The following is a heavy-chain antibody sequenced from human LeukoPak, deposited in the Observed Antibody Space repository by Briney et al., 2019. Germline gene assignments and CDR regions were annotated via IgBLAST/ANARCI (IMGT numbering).Heavy chain of an antibody. D-gene: IGHD3-22*01. Sequence: SETLSLTCAVSGGSISSSNWWSWVRQPPGKGLEWIGSMSYGGTTYYNPSLKSRVTISVDTSKNQFSLKLTSVTAADTAVYYCARRLKTVVAEFYFDYWGQGTLVTVSS. CDR3: ARRLKTVVAEFYFDY. J-gene: IGHJ4*02. CDR1: GGSISSSNW. CDR2: MSYGGTT. V-gene: IGHV4-39*01.